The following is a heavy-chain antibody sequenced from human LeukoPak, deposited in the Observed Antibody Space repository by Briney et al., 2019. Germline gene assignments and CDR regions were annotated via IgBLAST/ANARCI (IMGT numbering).Heavy chain of an antibody. Sequence: PGGSLRLSCAASGFTFSSYGMHWVRQAPGKGLEWVAVISYDGSNKYYADSVKGRFTISRDNSKNTLYLQMNSLRAEDTAVYYCAKDPLRGYSYGVSFDYWGQGTLVTVSS. D-gene: IGHD5-18*01. V-gene: IGHV3-30*18. CDR2: ISYDGSNK. CDR1: GFTFSSYG. J-gene: IGHJ4*02. CDR3: AKDPLRGYSYGVSFDY.